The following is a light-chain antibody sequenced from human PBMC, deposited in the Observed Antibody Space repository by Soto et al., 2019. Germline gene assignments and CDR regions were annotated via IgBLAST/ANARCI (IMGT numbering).Light chain of an antibody. CDR1: QSISSW. CDR3: QQYNTFPWT. CDR2: KAS. Sequence: DIQVTQSPSTLSASVGDIVTITCRASQSISSWLAWYQQKPGKAPKALIYKASSLESGVPSRFSGSESGTEFTLTISSLQPDDFATYYCQQYNTFPWTFGQGTKVEVK. V-gene: IGKV1-5*03. J-gene: IGKJ1*01.